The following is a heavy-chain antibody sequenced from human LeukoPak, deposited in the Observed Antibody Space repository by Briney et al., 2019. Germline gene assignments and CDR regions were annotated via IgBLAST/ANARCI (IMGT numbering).Heavy chain of an antibody. CDR1: GFTFSSYG. Sequence: GGSLRLSCAASGFTFSSYGMHWVRQAPGKGLEWVAVIWYDGSNKYYADSVKGRFTISRDNSKNTLYLQMNGLRAEDTAVYYCARDGRFYFDYWGQGTLVTVSS. CDR2: IWYDGSNK. V-gene: IGHV3-33*01. J-gene: IGHJ4*02. CDR3: ARDGRFYFDY.